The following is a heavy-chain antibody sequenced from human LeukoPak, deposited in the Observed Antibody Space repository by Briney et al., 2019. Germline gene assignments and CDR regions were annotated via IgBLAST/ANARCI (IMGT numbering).Heavy chain of an antibody. CDR2: INPNSGGT. Sequence: ASVKVSCKASGYTFTGCYMHWVRQAPGQGLEWMGWINPNSGGTNYAQKFQGRVTMTRDTSISAAYMELSRLRSDDTAVYYCARECIAVAGSHYYYYYGMDVWGQGTTVTVSS. CDR1: GYTFTGCY. CDR3: ARECIAVAGSHYYYYYGMDV. J-gene: IGHJ6*02. D-gene: IGHD6-19*01. V-gene: IGHV1-2*02.